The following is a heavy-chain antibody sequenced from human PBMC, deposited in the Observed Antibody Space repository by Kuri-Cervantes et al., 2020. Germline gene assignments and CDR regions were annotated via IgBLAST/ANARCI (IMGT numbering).Heavy chain of an antibody. V-gene: IGHV3-30*03. D-gene: IGHD7-27*01. J-gene: IGHJ6*02. CDR2: ILYDGSNK. CDR1: GFTFSSYG. CDR3: ARDILKLGNPYYYYYGMDV. Sequence: GGSLRLSCAASGFTFSSYGMHWVRQAPGKGLEWVAVILYDGSNKYYADSVKGRFTISRDNSENTLYLQMNSLRAEDTAVYYCARDILKLGNPYYYYYGMDVLGQGTTVTVSS.